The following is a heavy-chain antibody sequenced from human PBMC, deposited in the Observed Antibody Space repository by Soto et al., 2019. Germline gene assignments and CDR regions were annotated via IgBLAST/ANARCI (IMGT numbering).Heavy chain of an antibody. D-gene: IGHD1-26*01. Sequence: ASVTVSCTASVYTFTSYAIHWVRQAPGQRLEWMGWINAGNGNTKYSQKFQGRVTITRDTSASTAYMELSSLRSEDTAAYYCASSGSYWGIDYWGQGTLVTVSS. V-gene: IGHV1-3*01. J-gene: IGHJ4*02. CDR2: INAGNGNT. CDR3: ASSGSYWGIDY. CDR1: VYTFTSYA.